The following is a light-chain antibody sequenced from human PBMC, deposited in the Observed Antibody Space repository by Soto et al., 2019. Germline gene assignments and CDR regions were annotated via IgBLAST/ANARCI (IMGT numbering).Light chain of an antibody. V-gene: IGKV1-5*03. CDR3: QQYNRYPYT. Sequence: DIQMTQSPSALSAXVGDRVTLTCRASQSISSWLAWYQQKPGKAPKVLIYKASTLESGVPSRFSGSGSGTEFTLTISSLQPDDSATYYCQQYNRYPYTFGQGTKLEIK. J-gene: IGKJ2*01. CDR1: QSISSW. CDR2: KAS.